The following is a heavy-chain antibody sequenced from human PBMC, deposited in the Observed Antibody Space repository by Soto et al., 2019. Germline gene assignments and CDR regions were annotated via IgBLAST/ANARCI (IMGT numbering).Heavy chain of an antibody. Sequence: EASVKVSCKASGGTFSSYAISWVRQAPGQGLEWMGGIIPIFGTANYAQKFQGRVTITADKSTSTAYMELSSLRSEDTAVYYCARGPAVAGLFDYWGQGTLVTVSS. CDR1: GGTFSSYA. D-gene: IGHD6-19*01. V-gene: IGHV1-69*06. CDR2: IIPIFGTA. CDR3: ARGPAVAGLFDY. J-gene: IGHJ4*02.